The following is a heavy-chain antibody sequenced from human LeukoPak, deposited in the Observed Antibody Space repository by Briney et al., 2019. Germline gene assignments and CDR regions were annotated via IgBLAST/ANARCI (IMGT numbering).Heavy chain of an antibody. CDR3: ARERGYYFDY. J-gene: IGHJ4*02. CDR2: ISGSGGST. Sequence: GGSLRLSCAASGFTFSSYAMKWVRQAPGKGLEWVSTISGSGGSTYYADSVKGRFTISRDNSKNTLYLQMKSLRAEDTAIYYCARERGYYFDYWGQGTLVPVSS. CDR1: GFTFSSYA. V-gene: IGHV3-23*01.